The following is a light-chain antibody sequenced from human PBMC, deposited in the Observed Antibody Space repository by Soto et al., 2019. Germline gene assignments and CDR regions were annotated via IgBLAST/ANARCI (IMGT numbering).Light chain of an antibody. Sequence: IVLTQSPCTLSLSPGERATLSCRASQTANSDYLAWFQQRPGQAPRLLIFATSRRATDIPDRFSGSGSGTDFTLAIRRLEPEDFAVYYCHQFGYSPRTFGQGTKVDI. CDR3: HQFGYSPRT. V-gene: IGKV3-20*01. CDR2: ATS. CDR1: QTANSDY. J-gene: IGKJ1*01.